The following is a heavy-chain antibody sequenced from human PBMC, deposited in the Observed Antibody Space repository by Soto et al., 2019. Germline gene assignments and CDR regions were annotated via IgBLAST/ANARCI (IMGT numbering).Heavy chain of an antibody. CDR1: GFTFSSYG. V-gene: IGHV3-30*18. J-gene: IGHJ6*02. CDR2: ISYDGSNK. D-gene: IGHD6-19*01. Sequence: PGGSLRLSCAASGFTFSSYGMHWVRQAPGKGLEWVAVISYDGSNKYYADSVKGRFTISRDNSKNTLYLQMNSLRAEDTAVYYCAKEGDGEEQWLPLTRKGGYYYYGMDVWGQGTTVTVSS. CDR3: AKEGDGEEQWLPLTRKGGYYYYGMDV.